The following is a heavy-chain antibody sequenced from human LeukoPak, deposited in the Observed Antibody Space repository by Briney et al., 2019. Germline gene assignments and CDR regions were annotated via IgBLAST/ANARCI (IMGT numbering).Heavy chain of an antibody. CDR3: ARDALEEAGSNYYYYMDV. J-gene: IGHJ6*03. CDR1: GFTFDDYA. CDR2: ISWNSGSI. V-gene: IGHV3-9*01. Sequence: GGSLRLSCAASGFTFDDYAMHWVRQAPGKGLEWVSGISWNSGSIGYADSVKGRFTISRDNAKNSLYLQMNSLRAEDTAVYYCARDALEEAGSNYYYYMDVWGKGTTVTVSS. D-gene: IGHD1-1*01.